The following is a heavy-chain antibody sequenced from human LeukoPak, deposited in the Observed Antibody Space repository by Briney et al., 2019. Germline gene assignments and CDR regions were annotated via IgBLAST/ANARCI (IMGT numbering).Heavy chain of an antibody. J-gene: IGHJ4*02. CDR2: INQDGSEK. CDR1: GFTFSSYW. Sequence: GGSLRLSCAASGFTFSSYWMSWVRQAPGKGLEWVANINQDGSEKYYVDFVKGRFTISRDNAKNSLYLQLNSTRAEDTAVYYCARDYRGYRAPYYFDCWGQGTLVTVSS. CDR3: ARDYRGYRAPYYFDC. V-gene: IGHV3-7*01. D-gene: IGHD2-15*01.